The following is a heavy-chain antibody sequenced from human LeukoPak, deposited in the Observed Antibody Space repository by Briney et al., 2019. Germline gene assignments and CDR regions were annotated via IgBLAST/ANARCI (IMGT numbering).Heavy chain of an antibody. D-gene: IGHD2-2*01. J-gene: IGHJ5*02. CDR3: AKDTSSVVPAPVGFDP. Sequence: PGGSLRLSCVASGLTFSSYWMSWVRQAPGKELEWVANINQDGGEKYYVDSVKGRFTISRDNAKSSLYLQMNSLRAEDTAVYYCAKDTSSVVPAPVGFDPWGQGTLVTVSS. CDR2: INQDGGEK. CDR1: GLTFSSYW. V-gene: IGHV3-7*01.